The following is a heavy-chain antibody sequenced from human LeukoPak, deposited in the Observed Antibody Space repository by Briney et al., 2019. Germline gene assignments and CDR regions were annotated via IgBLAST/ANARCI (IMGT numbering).Heavy chain of an antibody. CDR1: GFPFTSYL. CDR3: AKDPSIYGSGSLDE. CDR2: LGAAGDT. Sequence: GGSLRLSCAASGFPFTSYLMHWVRQSTGKGLEWVATLGAAGDTHYPGSVKGRFTISRDNSKNTLYLQMNSLRAEDTAVYYCAKDPSIYGSGSLDEWGQGTLLTVSA. D-gene: IGHD3-10*01. V-gene: IGHV3-13*01. J-gene: IGHJ4*02.